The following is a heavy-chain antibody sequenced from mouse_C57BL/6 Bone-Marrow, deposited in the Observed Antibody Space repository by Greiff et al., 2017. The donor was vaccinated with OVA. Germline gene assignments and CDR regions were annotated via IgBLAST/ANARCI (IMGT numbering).Heavy chain of an antibody. CDR3: TTCWTIYYSGSFDY. CDR2: IDPENGDT. V-gene: IGHV14-4*01. D-gene: IGHD1-1*01. J-gene: IGHJ2*01. Sequence: EVQLQQSGAELVRPGASVKLSCTASGFNIKDDYMHWVKQRPEQGLEWIGWIDPENGDTEYASKLQGKATITADTSSNAAYLQLSSLTSEGTAVYYCTTCWTIYYSGSFDYWGQGTTRTVSS. CDR1: GFNIKDDY.